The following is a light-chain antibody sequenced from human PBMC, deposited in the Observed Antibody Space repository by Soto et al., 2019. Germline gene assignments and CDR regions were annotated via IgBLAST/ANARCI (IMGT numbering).Light chain of an antibody. Sequence: EIVLTQSPATRSFSPGERAALSCRASESGSSYLAWYQQKPVQATRRLIYDASKRAPGIPARFTGSGSWTDFTLTISSLATEGFAVYFCHTRSVWPSTFGGGTKVEI. CDR2: DAS. CDR3: HTRSVWPST. J-gene: IGKJ4*01. CDR1: ESGSSY. V-gene: IGKV3-11*01.